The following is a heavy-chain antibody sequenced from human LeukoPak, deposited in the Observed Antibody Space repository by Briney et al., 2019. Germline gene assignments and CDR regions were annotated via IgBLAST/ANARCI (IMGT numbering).Heavy chain of an antibody. J-gene: IGHJ3*02. V-gene: IGHV3-30-3*01. Sequence: GRSLRLSCAACGFTFSSYAMHWVRQAPGKGLEWVAVISYDGSNKYYADSVKGRFTISRDNSKNTLYLQMNSLRAEDTAVYYCARFRDPLYSYGYEGDAFDIWRQGTMVTVSS. CDR3: ARFRDPLYSYGYEGDAFDI. D-gene: IGHD5-18*01. CDR2: ISYDGSNK. CDR1: GFTFSSYA.